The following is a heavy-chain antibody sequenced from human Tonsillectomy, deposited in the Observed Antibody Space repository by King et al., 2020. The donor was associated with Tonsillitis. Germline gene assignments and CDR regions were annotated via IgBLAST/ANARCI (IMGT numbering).Heavy chain of an antibody. J-gene: IGHJ3*02. CDR3: ARDLPGSYDAFDI. CDR2: INHSAST. CDR1: GGSFSGYY. V-gene: IGHV4-34*01. D-gene: IGHD1-26*01. Sequence: QLQQWGAGLLKPSETLSLTCAVYGGSFSGYYWSWIRQPPGKGLEWIGEINHSASTNYNPSLKSRVTISVDTSKNQFSLKLSSVTAADTAVYYCARDLPGSYDAFDIWGQGTMVTVSS.